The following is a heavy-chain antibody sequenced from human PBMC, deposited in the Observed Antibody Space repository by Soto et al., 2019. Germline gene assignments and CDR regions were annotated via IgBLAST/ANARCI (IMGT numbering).Heavy chain of an antibody. J-gene: IGHJ3*01. Sequence: SRGLEWLGRTYYRAKWYNEHTVSVKSRISINPDTSKNQFSLQLNSVTPEDTAVYYFARVSTPIRRNTSCEDGFDFWGQGIMVSVSS. D-gene: IGHD2-2*01. CDR3: ARVSTPIRRNTSCEDGFDF. V-gene: IGHV6-1*01. CDR2: TYYRAKWYN.